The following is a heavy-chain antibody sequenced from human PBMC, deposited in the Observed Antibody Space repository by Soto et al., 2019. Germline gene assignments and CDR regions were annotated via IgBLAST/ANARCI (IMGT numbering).Heavy chain of an antibody. J-gene: IGHJ2*01. D-gene: IGHD2-21*01. CDR1: GYTFSDYF. Sequence: QVQLVHSGAEMKKPGASVKVSCTTYGYTFSDYFLHWVRQAPGQGPEWMGFINPKRGGTEYAQKFQGRVTMTRDTSSSTVYMDLSGLTSDDTAIYYCARDSGIPGRYWYFGLWGRGTLVTVSS. CDR3: ARDSGIPGRYWYFGL. V-gene: IGHV1-2*02. CDR2: INPKRGGT.